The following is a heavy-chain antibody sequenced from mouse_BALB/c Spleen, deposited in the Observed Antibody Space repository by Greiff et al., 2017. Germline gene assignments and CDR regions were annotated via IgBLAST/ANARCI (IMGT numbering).Heavy chain of an antibody. D-gene: IGHD1-1*02. J-gene: IGHJ4*01. V-gene: IGHV5-12-1*01. CDR3: ARRGGNYAMDY. CDR2: ISSGGGST. Sequence: EVNVVESGGGLVKPGGSLKLSCAASGFAFSSYDMSWVRQTPEKRLEWVAYISSGGGSTYYPDTVKGRFTISRDNAKNTLYLQLSSLKSEDTAMYYCARRGGNYAMDYWGQGTSVTVSS. CDR1: GFAFSSYD.